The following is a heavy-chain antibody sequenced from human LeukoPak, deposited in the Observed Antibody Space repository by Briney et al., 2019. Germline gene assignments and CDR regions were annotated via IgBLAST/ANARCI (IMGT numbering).Heavy chain of an antibody. CDR1: GFTFSSYA. CDR3: AKDLGRYRNNYFDY. D-gene: IGHD1-26*01. Sequence: GGSLRLSCAASGFTFSSYAMSWVRQAPERGLEWVSTISGSGGGTYYADSVKGRFTISRDDSKNTLYLQMNSLRAEDTAVYYCAKDLGRYRNNYFDYWGQGTLVTVSS. J-gene: IGHJ4*02. V-gene: IGHV3-23*01. CDR2: ISGSGGGT.